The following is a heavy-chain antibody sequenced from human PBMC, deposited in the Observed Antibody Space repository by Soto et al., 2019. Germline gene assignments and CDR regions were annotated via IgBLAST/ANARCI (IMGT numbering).Heavy chain of an antibody. CDR1: GFTFSSYG. J-gene: IGHJ4*02. V-gene: IGHV3-30*18. D-gene: IGHD4-17*01. CDR2: ISYDGSNK. CDR3: AKSHHTAYYFDY. Sequence: GGSLRLSCAASGFTFSSYGMHWVRQAPGKGLEWVAVISYDGSNKYYADSVKGRFTISRDNSKNTLYLQMNSLRAEDTAVYYCAKSHHTAYYFDYWGQGTLVTVSS.